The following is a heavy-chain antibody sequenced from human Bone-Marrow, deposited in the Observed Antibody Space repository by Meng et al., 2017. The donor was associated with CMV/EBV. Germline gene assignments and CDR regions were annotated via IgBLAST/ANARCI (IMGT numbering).Heavy chain of an antibody. CDR1: GFIFSSYG. CDR3: VKDPSDSYYYGMDV. Sequence: GESLKISCAASGFIFSSYGMHWVRQAPGKGLEWVAFIRYDGSNKYYADSVKGRFTISGDNSKNTLYLQMNSLRPEDTAVYNCVKDPSDSYYYGMDVWGQGTTVTVSS. D-gene: IGHD3/OR15-3a*01. CDR2: IRYDGSNK. J-gene: IGHJ6*02. V-gene: IGHV3-30*02.